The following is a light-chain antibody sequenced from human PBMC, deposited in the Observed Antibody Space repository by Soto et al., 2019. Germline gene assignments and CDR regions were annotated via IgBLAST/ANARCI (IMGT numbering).Light chain of an antibody. CDR3: RQYGRSSLT. J-gene: IGKJ3*01. CDR2: GAS. CDR1: QSVSSTY. Sequence: EIVLTQSPGTLSLSPGERATLSCRASQSVSSTYLAWYQQKPGQAPRLLIYGASSRASGTPDRFSGSGSGTDFTLTISRLDPEDFAVYYCRQYGRSSLTFGPGTKVDIK. V-gene: IGKV3-20*01.